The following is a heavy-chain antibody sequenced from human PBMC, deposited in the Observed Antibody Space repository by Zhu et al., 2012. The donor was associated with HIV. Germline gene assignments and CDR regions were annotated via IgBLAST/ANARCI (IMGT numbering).Heavy chain of an antibody. CDR3: ARVPHMVVVTAIRFGWFDP. Sequence: QVQLQESGPGLVKPSETLSLTCAVSGYSISSGYYWGWIRQPPGKGLEWIGSIYHSGSTYYNPSLKSRVTISVDTSKNQFSLKLSSVTAADTAVYYCARVPHMVVVTAIRFGWFDPGARDLVTSPQ. V-gene: IGHV4-38-2*01. CDR2: IYHSGST. D-gene: IGHD2-21*02. J-gene: IGHJ5*02. CDR1: GYSISSGYY.